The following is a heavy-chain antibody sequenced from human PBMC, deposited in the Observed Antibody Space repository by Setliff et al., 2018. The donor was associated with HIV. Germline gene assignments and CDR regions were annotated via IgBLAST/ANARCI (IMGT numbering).Heavy chain of an antibody. CDR2: IRDVHDTT. D-gene: IGHD3-22*01. V-gene: IGHV3-23*01. Sequence: GGSLRLSCAASGFNLNNYAMGWVRQAPGKGLEWVSSIRDVHDTTYYADSVKGRFTISRDNSKNTLYLQVNSLKTEDTAVYYCTLSSPYYDSLDYWGQGTLVTAPQ. CDR1: GFNLNNYA. J-gene: IGHJ4*02. CDR3: TLSSPYYDSLDY.